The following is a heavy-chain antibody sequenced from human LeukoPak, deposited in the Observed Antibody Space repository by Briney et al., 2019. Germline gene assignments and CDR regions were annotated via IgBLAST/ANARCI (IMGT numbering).Heavy chain of an antibody. Sequence: SETLSLTCTVSGGSISSGGYSWSWIRQPPGKGLEWIGYIYHSGSTYYNPSLKSRVTISVDRSKNQFSLKLSSVTAADTAVYYCARSIVATIREAKSYWYFDLWGRGTLVTVSS. D-gene: IGHD5-12*01. V-gene: IGHV4-30-2*01. CDR3: ARSIVATIREAKSYWYFDL. CDR2: IYHSGST. CDR1: GGSISSGGYS. J-gene: IGHJ2*01.